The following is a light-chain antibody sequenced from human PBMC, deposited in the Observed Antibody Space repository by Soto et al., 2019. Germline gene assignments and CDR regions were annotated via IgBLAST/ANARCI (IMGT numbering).Light chain of an antibody. CDR3: QQYNSFWT. CDR1: QSISTC. Sequence: DIQMTQSPSSLSASVGDRVTITCRAGQSISTCVAWYQQKPGDAPKLLIYKASTLDSGVPSRFSGSGSGTEFPLTISSVQPDDFASYYCQQYNSFWTFGQGTKVDIK. V-gene: IGKV1-5*03. J-gene: IGKJ1*01. CDR2: KAS.